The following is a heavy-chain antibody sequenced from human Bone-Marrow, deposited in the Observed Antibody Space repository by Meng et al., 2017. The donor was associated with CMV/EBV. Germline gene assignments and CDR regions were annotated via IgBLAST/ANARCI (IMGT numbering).Heavy chain of an antibody. V-gene: IGHV1-2*02. CDR2: INPNSGGT. D-gene: IGHD2-2*01. Sequence: ASVKVSCKASGYTFTGYYMHWVRQAPGQGLEWMGWINPNSGGTNYAQKFQGRVTMTRDTSISTAYMELSRLRSDDTAEYYCASGDQLLANYYGMDVWGQGTMVTVSS. J-gene: IGHJ6*02. CDR1: GYTFTGYY. CDR3: ASGDQLLANYYGMDV.